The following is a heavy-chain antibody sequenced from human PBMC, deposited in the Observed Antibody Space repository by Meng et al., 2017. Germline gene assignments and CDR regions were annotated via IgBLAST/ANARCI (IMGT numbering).Heavy chain of an antibody. CDR1: GYSTSSGYY. D-gene: IGHD3-10*01. CDR3: ARDPAELLWFGESKNAFDI. V-gene: IGHV4-38-2*02. CDR2: IYHSGST. Sequence: SETLSLTCTVSGYSTSSGYYWGWTRQPPGKGLEWIGSIYHSGSTYYNPSLKSRVTISVDTSKNQFSLKLSSVTAADTAVYYCARDPAELLWFGESKNAFDIWGQGTMVTVSS. J-gene: IGHJ3*02.